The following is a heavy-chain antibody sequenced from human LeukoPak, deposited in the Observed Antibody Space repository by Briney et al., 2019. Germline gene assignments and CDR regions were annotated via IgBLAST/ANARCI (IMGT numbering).Heavy chain of an antibody. CDR1: GFIFSNDA. J-gene: IGHJ4*02. CDR2: IWFDGSNK. V-gene: IGHV3-33*01. CDR3: ARDTYSSGWYYYFDY. Sequence: GRSLRLSCAASGFIFSNDAMHWVRQAPGKGLEWVAFIWFDGSNKHYADSVKGRFTISRDNSEDTLYLQMNSLRAEDTAVYYCARDTYSSGWYYYFDYWGQGTLVTVSS. D-gene: IGHD6-19*01.